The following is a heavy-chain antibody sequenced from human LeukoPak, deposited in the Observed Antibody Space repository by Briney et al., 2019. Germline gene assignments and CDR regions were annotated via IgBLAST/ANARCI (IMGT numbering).Heavy chain of an antibody. Sequence: SQTLSLTCDISGDSVSTNIGAWHWIRQSPSRGLEWLGRTYYRSKWFNDYALSVKSRVSINPDTSKNQFSLQLNSVTPEDTAVYYCARSFTTSAGAFGIWGQGTMVTVSS. J-gene: IGHJ3*02. CDR3: ARSFTTSAGAFGI. CDR2: TYYRSKWFN. CDR1: GDSVSTNIGA. V-gene: IGHV6-1*01. D-gene: IGHD1-1*01.